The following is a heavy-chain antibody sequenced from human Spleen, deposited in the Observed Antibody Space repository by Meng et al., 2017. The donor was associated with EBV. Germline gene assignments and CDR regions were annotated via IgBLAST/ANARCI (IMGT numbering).Heavy chain of an antibody. D-gene: IGHD2-2*01. CDR1: GFTFSSYG. V-gene: IGHV3-30*03. CDR3: ATTSAGGG. J-gene: IGHJ4*02. CDR2: ISYDGSNK. Sequence: HVQLVESGGGVVQPGRSLRLSCAASGFTFSSYGMHWVRQAPGKGLEWVTVISYDGSNKYYTDSVRGRFTISRDNSKNTLYLEMNSLRAEDTAVYYCATTSAGGGWGQGTLVTVSS.